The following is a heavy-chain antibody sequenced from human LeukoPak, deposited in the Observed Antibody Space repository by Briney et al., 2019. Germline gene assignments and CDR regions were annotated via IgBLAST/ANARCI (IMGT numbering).Heavy chain of an antibody. Sequence: EASVKVSCKASGYTFTSYYMHWVRQAPGQGLEWMGIINPSGGSTSYAQKFQGRVTMTRDTSTSTVYMELSSLRSEDTAVYYCARETLNYDYVWGSYRDFDYWGQGTLVTVSS. D-gene: IGHD3-16*02. CDR3: ARETLNYDYVWGSYRDFDY. CDR1: GYTFTSYY. CDR2: INPSGGST. V-gene: IGHV1-46*01. J-gene: IGHJ4*02.